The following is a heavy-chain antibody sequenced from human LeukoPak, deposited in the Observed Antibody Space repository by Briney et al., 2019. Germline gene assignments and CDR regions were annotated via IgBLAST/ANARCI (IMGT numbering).Heavy chain of an antibody. CDR1: GFTFSSYA. CDR2: ISGSGGST. D-gene: IGHD3-9*01. J-gene: IGHJ5*02. CDR3: ATTPRRYFDWLSLDWFDP. V-gene: IGHV3-23*01. Sequence: PGGSLRLSCAASGFTFSSYAMSWVRQAPGKGLEWVSAISGSGGSTYYADSVKGRFTISRDNSKNTLYLQMNSLRAEDTAVYYCATTPRRYFDWLSLDWFDPWGQGTLVTVSS.